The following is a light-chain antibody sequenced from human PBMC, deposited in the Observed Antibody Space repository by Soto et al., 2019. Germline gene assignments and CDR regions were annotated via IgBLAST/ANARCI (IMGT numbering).Light chain of an antibody. CDR1: QGISSY. V-gene: IGKV1-39*01. Sequence: IQMTQSPSSLSASVGDRSTITCRASQGISSYLAWYQQKPGKSPKLLIYAASSLQSGVPSRFSGSGSGTDFNLTISSLQPEDFATYYCQQSYSTLTFGQGKRWRL. J-gene: IGKJ5*01. CDR2: AAS. CDR3: QQSYSTLT.